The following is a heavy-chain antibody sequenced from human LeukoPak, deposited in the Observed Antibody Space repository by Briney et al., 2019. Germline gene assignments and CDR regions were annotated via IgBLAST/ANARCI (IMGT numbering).Heavy chain of an antibody. CDR1: GFTFSSYS. CDR2: ISSSSSYI. V-gene: IGHV3-21*04. D-gene: IGHD3-22*01. Sequence: GGSLRLSCAASGFTFSSYSMNWVRQAPGKGLEWVSSISSSSSYIYYADSVKGRFTISRDNAKNSLYLQMNSLRAEDTALYYCAREVPLSSGYPKDAFDIWGQGTMVTVSS. J-gene: IGHJ3*02. CDR3: AREVPLSSGYPKDAFDI.